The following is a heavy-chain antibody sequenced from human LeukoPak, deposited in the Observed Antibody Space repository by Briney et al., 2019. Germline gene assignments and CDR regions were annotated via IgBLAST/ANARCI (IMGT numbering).Heavy chain of an antibody. CDR1: GFTFARYA. CDR2: ISGSGPTT. V-gene: IGHV3-23*01. CDR3: AKCHPGGVVVIAIGTQIFQH. J-gene: IGHJ1*01. D-gene: IGHD2-21*01. Sequence: GGSLRLSCAGSGFTFARYAMSWVRQAPGKGLEWVSVISGSGPTTYYTDSVKGRFTISRDNSKNTLYLQMNSLRAEDTAVYYCAKCHPGGVVVIAIGTQIFQHWGQGTLVTVSS.